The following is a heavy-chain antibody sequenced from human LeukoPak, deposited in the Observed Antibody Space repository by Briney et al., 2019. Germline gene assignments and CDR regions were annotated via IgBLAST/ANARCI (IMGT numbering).Heavy chain of an antibody. V-gene: IGHV4-39*01. CDR3: ARQKITTSDY. Sequence: SETLSLTCTVSGGSISSSSYYWGWIRQPPGKGLEWIGSIYYSGSTYYNPSLKSRLTMSVDTSKNQFSLKLSSVTAADTAVYYCARQKITTSDYWGQGNMVTVSS. J-gene: IGHJ4*02. CDR1: GGSISSSSYY. CDR2: IYYSGST. D-gene: IGHD3-22*01.